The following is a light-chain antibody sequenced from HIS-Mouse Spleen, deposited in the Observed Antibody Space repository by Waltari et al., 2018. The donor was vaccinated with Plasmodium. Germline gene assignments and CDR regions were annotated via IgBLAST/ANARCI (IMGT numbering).Light chain of an antibody. V-gene: IGKV3-20*01. CDR1: QSVSSSY. CDR3: QQYGSSPRT. J-gene: IGKJ1*01. Sequence: EIVLTQSPGTLSLSPGERATLSCRASQSVSSSYLAWYQQKPGQAPRLLIYGASSRATCIPDRFSGSGSGTDFTLTISRLEPEDLAVYYCQQYGSSPRTFGQGTKVEIK. CDR2: GAS.